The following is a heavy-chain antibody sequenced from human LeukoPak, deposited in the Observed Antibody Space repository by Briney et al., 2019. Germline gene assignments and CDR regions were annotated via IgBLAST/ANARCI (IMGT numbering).Heavy chain of an antibody. D-gene: IGHD4-17*01. CDR2: INQDGSQK. V-gene: IGHV3-7*03. J-gene: IGHJ4*02. CDR3: ARDWFDGDYDRFDY. Sequence: GSLLLSCAVSGFTFSSYWMSWFRQAPGKGLEWVANINQDGSQKFSVGSVKGRFTISRDNAKNSLSLQMNSLRVEDTAVYYCARDWFDGDYDRFDYWGQGTLVTVSS. CDR1: GFTFSSYW.